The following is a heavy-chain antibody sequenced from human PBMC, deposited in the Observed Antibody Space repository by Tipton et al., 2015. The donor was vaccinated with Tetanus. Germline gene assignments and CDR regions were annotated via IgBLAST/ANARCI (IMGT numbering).Heavy chain of an antibody. CDR3: ARGIWTGSYTHFDY. CDR1: GGIFSDYY. V-gene: IGHV3-11*01. J-gene: IGHJ4*02. CDR2: ITESDSTI. D-gene: IGHD3/OR15-3a*01. Sequence: SLRLSCEASGGIFSDYYMSGIRQAPGKGLEWISYITESDSTIYYADSVEGRFTISRDNAKSSVYLQMNYLSAQDTAVYYCARGIWTGSYTHFDYWGQGTLVTVSS.